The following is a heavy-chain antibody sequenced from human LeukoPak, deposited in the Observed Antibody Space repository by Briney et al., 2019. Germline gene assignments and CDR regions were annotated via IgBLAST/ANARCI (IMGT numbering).Heavy chain of an antibody. J-gene: IGHJ4*02. CDR2: INAGNGNT. CDR1: GYTFTGYY. D-gene: IGHD5-12*01. V-gene: IGHV1/OR15-3*02. CDR3: ARERGYSGYDSFDY. Sequence: GASVKVSCKASGYTFTGYYMHWVRQAPGQGLEWMGWINAGNGNTKYSPKFQGRVTITRDTSASTTYMELSSLRSEDTAVYYCARERGYSGYDSFDYWGQGTLVTVSS.